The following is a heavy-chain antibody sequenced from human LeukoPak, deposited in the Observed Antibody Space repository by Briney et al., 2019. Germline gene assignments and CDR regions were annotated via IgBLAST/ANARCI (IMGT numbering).Heavy chain of an antibody. D-gene: IGHD1-1*01. CDR3: AREGAPQLSSYFDL. Sequence: ASVTLSCKASGYTFTAYYIHWVRQAPGQGLEWMGWINPNTGGTNFAQRFQGRVTMTGDTSITTAYMELSSLRSEDTAMYYCAREGAPQLSSYFDLWGQGTLVTVSS. CDR2: INPNTGGT. J-gene: IGHJ4*02. CDR1: GYTFTAYY. V-gene: IGHV1-2*02.